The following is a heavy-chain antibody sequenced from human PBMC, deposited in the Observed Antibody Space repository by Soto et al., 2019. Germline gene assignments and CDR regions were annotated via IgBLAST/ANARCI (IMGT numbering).Heavy chain of an antibody. J-gene: IGHJ3*02. CDR1: GGTFSSYT. CDR2: IIPILGIA. D-gene: IGHD3-22*01. CDR3: ARGVPYYYDSSGYVDAFDI. V-gene: IGHV1-69*02. Sequence: GASVKVSCKASGGTFSSYTISWVRQAPGQGLEWMGRIIPILGIANYAQKFQGRVTITADKSTSTAYMELSSLRSEDTAVYYCARGVPYYYDSSGYVDAFDIWGQGTMVTVSS.